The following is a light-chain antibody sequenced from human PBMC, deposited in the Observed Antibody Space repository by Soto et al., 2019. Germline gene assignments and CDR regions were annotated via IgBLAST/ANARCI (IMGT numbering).Light chain of an antibody. J-gene: IGKJ2*01. CDR3: QHYNNWPPYT. V-gene: IGKV3-15*01. Sequence: EIVMTQSPATLSVSPGERATLSCRASQSVSSNLAWYQQKPGQAPRHLIYGASSRATGIPARFSGSGSGTEFTLTISSLQSEDFAVYYCQHYNNWPPYTLGQGTKLEIK. CDR1: QSVSSN. CDR2: GAS.